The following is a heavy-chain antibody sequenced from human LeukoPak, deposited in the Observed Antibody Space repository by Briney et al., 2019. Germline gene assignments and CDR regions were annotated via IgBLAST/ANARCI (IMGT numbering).Heavy chain of an antibody. Sequence: SETLSLTRAVYGGSFSGYYWSWIRQPPGKGLEWIGEINHSGSTNYNPSLKSRVTISVDTSKNQFSLKLSSVTAADTAVYYCARASYYDFWSGYFPNWFDPWGQGTLVTVSS. CDR3: ARASYYDFWSGYFPNWFDP. CDR1: GGSFSGYY. D-gene: IGHD3-3*01. V-gene: IGHV4-34*01. CDR2: INHSGST. J-gene: IGHJ5*02.